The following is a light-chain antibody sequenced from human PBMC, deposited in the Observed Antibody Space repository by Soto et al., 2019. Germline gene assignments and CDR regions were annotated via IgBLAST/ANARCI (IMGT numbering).Light chain of an antibody. J-gene: IGKJ2*01. Sequence: DIQMTQSPSTLSASVGDRVTITCRASQSINTWLAWYQQKPGTVPKLLIYEASTLESGVPSRSSGSRSGTEFTLTVSSLQPDDFATYYCQQYNDSFRYTFGQGTKWIS. CDR3: QQYNDSFRYT. V-gene: IGKV1-5*03. CDR2: EAS. CDR1: QSINTW.